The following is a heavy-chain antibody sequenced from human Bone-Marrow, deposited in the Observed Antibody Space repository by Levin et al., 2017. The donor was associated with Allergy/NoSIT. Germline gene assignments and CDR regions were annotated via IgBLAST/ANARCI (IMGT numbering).Heavy chain of an antibody. Sequence: GASVKVSCKASGYPFATYYMHWVRQAPGRGLEWIGIINTSGGGRTYAQTFEGRVSISMDTSTSTVYMDLSSLTSEDTAVYYCARDGRDCSTADCSSQLGFGPWGQGTLVIVSS. J-gene: IGHJ5*02. CDR3: ARDGRDCSTADCSSQLGFGP. CDR1: GYPFATYY. D-gene: IGHD2-2*01. V-gene: IGHV1-46*01. CDR2: INTSGGGR.